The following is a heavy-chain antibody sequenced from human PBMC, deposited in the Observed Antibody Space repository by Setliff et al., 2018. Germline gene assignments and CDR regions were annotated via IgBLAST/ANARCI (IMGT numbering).Heavy chain of an antibody. CDR3: ARDRGYDSSGYFP. CDR2: ISAYNGNT. D-gene: IGHD3-22*01. J-gene: IGHJ5*02. CDR1: GYTFTGYY. Sequence: ASVKVSCKASGYTFTGYYMHWVRQAPGQGLEWMGWISAYNGNTNYAQKLQGRVTMTTDTSTSTAYMELSSLRSEDTAVYYCARDRGYDSSGYFPWGQGTLVTVSS. V-gene: IGHV1-18*04.